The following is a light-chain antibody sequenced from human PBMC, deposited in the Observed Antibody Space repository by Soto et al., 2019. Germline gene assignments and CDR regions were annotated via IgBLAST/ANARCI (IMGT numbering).Light chain of an antibody. CDR1: QSLVSSNGNTF. J-gene: IGKJ1*01. CDR2: S. CDR3: MQATHWPWT. V-gene: IGKV2-30*01. Sequence: DVVMTQSPLSLPVTLGQPASISCRSSQSLVSSNGNTFLIWFQQRPGQSPRRLISNRDSAVPDRFTGSGSGTDFTLEISRVEAEDVGVYYCMQATHWPWTFGQGTKVEIK.